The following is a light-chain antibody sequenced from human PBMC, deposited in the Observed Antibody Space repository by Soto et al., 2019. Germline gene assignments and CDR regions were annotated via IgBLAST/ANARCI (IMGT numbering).Light chain of an antibody. Sequence: EVVMTQSPATLSVSPGERATLSCRASQSVSSNFAWYQQKPGQPPRLLIYGASSRATGIPDRFSGSGSGTDFTLTISRLEPEDFAVYYCQQYGSSPRTFGPGTKVDI. V-gene: IGKV3-20*01. CDR3: QQYGSSPRT. CDR1: QSVSSN. CDR2: GAS. J-gene: IGKJ3*01.